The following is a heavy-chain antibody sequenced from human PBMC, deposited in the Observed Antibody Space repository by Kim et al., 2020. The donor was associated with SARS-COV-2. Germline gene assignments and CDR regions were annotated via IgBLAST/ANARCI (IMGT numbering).Heavy chain of an antibody. Sequence: SETLSLTCTVSGGSISSSSYYWGWIRQPPGKGLEWIGSIYYSGSTYYNPSLKSRVTISVDTSKNQFSLKLSSVTAADTAVYYCARESRRFGEAHFDYWGQGTLVTVSS. J-gene: IGHJ4*02. CDR3: ARESRRFGEAHFDY. CDR1: GGSISSSSYY. CDR2: IYYSGST. D-gene: IGHD3-10*01. V-gene: IGHV4-39*07.